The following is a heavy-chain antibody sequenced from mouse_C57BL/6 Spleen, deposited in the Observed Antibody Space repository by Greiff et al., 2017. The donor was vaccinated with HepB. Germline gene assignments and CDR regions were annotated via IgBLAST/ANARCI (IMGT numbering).Heavy chain of an antibody. CDR1: GFTFSNYW. V-gene: IGHV6-3*01. CDR3: TSPYYGSSAWFAY. J-gene: IGHJ3*01. D-gene: IGHD1-1*01. Sequence: EVKVEESGGGLVQPGGSMKLSCVASGFTFSNYWMNWVRQSPEKGLEWVAQIRLKSDNYATHYAESVKGRFTISRDDSKRSVYLQMNNLRAEDTGIYYCTSPYYGSSAWFAYWGQGTLVTVSA. CDR2: IRLKSDNYAT.